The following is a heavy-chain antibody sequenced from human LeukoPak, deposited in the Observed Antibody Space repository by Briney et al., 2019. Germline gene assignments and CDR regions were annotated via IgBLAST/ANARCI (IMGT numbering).Heavy chain of an antibody. J-gene: IGHJ4*02. D-gene: IGHD1-26*01. CDR1: GFTFSSYE. Sequence: QPGGSLRLSCAASGFTFSSYEMNWVRQAPGKGLEWVAFIRYDGSNKYYADSVKGRFTISRDNSKNTLYLQMNSLRAEDTAVYYCAKVVGATPYYFDYWGQGTLVTVSS. CDR3: AKVVGATPYYFDY. V-gene: IGHV3-30*02. CDR2: IRYDGSNK.